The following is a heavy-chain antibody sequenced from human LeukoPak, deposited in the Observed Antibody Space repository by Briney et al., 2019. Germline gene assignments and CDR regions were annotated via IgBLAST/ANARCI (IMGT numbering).Heavy chain of an antibody. J-gene: IGHJ4*02. CDR3: ARELFYGIGTMSNRVDY. CDR1: GYTFTGYY. CDR2: INPNSGGT. V-gene: IGHV1-2*02. Sequence: ASVKVSCKASGYTFTGYYMHWVRQAPGQGLEWMGWINPNSGGTNYAQKFQGRVTLTRDTSISTAYMELSRLRSDDTAIYYCARELFYGIGTMSNRVDYWGQGTLVTVSS. D-gene: IGHD1-14*01.